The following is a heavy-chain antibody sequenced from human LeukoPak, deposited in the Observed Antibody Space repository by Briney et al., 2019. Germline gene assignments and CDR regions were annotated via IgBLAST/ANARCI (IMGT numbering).Heavy chain of an antibody. CDR3: ARGGDGLLGDY. J-gene: IGHJ4*02. D-gene: IGHD2-21*02. Sequence: PSETPSLTCTVSDGSISNYYWSWIRQPPGKGLEWIGYISHSGITYYNPSFKSRVTISVDTSKNQFSLKLSSVTAADTAVYYCARGGDGLLGDYWGQGTLVTVSS. CDR1: DGSISNYY. V-gene: IGHV4-59*08. CDR2: ISHSGIT.